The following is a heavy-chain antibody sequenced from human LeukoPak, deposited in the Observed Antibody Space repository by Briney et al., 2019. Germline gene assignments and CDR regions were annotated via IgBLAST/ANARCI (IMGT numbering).Heavy chain of an antibody. J-gene: IGHJ4*01. CDR3: AKDRPQSYYYFDY. Sequence: GGSLSLSCAACGFTFWSYAMIWVRQAPGKGREGVSSISGSGGGSYYADSVKGRFTISRDNSTNTLFLQMNSLRAEDRAVYYCAKDRPQSYYYFDYWGHGTLVTVSS. D-gene: IGHD1-26*01. V-gene: IGHV3-23*01. CDR2: ISGSGGGS. CDR1: GFTFWSYA.